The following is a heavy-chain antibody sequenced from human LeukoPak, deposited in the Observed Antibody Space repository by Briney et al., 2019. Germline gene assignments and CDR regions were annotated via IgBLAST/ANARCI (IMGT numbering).Heavy chain of an antibody. D-gene: IGHD2-2*01. V-gene: IGHV1-18*01. CDR1: GYTFTNYG. CDR2: ISAYNGNT. Sequence: ASVKVSCTASGYTFTNYGISWVRQAPGQGLEWMGLISAYNGNTDYAQKLQGRVTMTTDTSTSTAYVALRNLRSADTAMYYCARSQYLLLSWWNAFDVWGQGTMVTVSS. CDR3: ARSQYLLLSWWNAFDV. J-gene: IGHJ3*01.